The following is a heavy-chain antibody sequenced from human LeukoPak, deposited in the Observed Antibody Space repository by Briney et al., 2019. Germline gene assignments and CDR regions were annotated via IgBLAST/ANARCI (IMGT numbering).Heavy chain of an antibody. D-gene: IGHD3-3*01. Sequence: SQTLSLTCTVPGASISSNSYFWSWIRQPAGKGLEWMGRIYNSGITNYNPSLQSRLTISLDTSKNQFSLNLTSVTAAHTSVYYCARVSRFWSGPFIDFWGQGTLVTVSS. V-gene: IGHV4-61*02. CDR1: GASISSNSYF. J-gene: IGHJ4*02. CDR3: ARVSRFWSGPFIDF. CDR2: IYNSGIT.